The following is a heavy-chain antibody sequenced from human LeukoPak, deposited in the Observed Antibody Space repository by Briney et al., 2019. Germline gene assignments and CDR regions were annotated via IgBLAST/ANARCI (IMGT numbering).Heavy chain of an antibody. Sequence: GGSLRLSCAASGFTFGSYSMNWVRQAPGKGLEWVSSISSRSVYTNYADSVKGRFNISRDNAKNSLYLQMNSLRAEDTAVYYCARRGSSWSRIYLDYWGQGTLVTVSS. CDR3: ARRGSSWSRIYLDY. CDR1: GFTFGSYS. CDR2: ISSRSVYT. J-gene: IGHJ4*02. D-gene: IGHD6-13*01. V-gene: IGHV3-21*01.